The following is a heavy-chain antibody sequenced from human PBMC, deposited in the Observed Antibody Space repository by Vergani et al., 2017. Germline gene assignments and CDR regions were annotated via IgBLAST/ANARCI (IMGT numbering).Heavy chain of an antibody. CDR3: AKARGWYYYYGMDV. D-gene: IGHD6-19*01. V-gene: IGHV3-23*01. CDR1: GFTFSSYA. CDR2: ISGSGGSP. J-gene: IGHJ6*02. Sequence: EVQLLESGGGLVQPGGSLRLSCAASGFTFSSYAMSWVRQAPGKGLEWVSAISGSGGSPYYADSVKGRFTIARDNSKNTLYLQMNSLRAEDTAVYYCAKARGWYYYYGMDVWGQGTTVTVSS.